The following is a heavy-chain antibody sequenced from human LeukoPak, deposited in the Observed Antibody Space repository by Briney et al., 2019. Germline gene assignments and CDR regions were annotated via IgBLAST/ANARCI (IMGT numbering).Heavy chain of an antibody. J-gene: IGHJ3*02. D-gene: IGHD1-14*01. Sequence: KPSETLSLTCTVSGDSISNYYWSWIRQPPGKGLEWIGYIYYSGNTDYNPSLKSRVTISVDTSKNQFSLRLNSVTAADTAVYYCARYRNEALFAFDIWGQGTMATVSS. CDR1: GDSISNYY. CDR3: ARYRNEALFAFDI. CDR2: IYYSGNT. V-gene: IGHV4-59*01.